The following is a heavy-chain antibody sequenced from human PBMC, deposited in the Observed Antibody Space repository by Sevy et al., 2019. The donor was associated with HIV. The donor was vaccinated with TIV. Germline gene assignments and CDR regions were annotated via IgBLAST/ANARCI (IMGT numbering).Heavy chain of an antibody. J-gene: IGHJ5*02. CDR1: GGSFSGYY. D-gene: IGHD5-18*01. V-gene: IGHV4-34*01. Sequence: SETLSLTCAVSGGSFSGYYWSWIRQPPGKGLEWIGEINHSGSTNYNPSLKSRVTISVDTSKNQFSLKLSSVTAADTAVYYGARRYVDTSNGVDPWGQGTLVTVSS. CDR2: INHSGST. CDR3: ARRYVDTSNGVDP.